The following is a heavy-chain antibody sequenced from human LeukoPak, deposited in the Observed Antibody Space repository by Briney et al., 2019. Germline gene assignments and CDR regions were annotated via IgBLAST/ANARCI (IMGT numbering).Heavy chain of an antibody. J-gene: IGHJ5*02. V-gene: IGHV1-2*02. CDR1: GYTFTSYD. D-gene: IGHD6-13*01. CDR2: MNPNSGGT. CDR3: ATTAEAGLPVS. Sequence: ASVKVSCKASGYTFTSYDINWVREATGQALEWMGWMNPNSGGTNYAQKFQGRVTMTRATSISTAYMELSRLRSDDTAVYYCATTAEAGLPVSWGQGTLVTVSS.